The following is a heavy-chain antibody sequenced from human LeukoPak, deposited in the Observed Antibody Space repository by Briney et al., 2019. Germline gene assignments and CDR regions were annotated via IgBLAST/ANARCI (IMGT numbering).Heavy chain of an antibody. CDR1: GGSISSYY. V-gene: IGHV4-4*07. J-gene: IGHJ5*02. CDR2: IYTSGST. Sequence: SETLSLTCTVSGGSISSYYWSWIRQPAGKGLEWIGRIYTSGSTNYNPSLKSRVTISVDTSKNQFSLKLSSVTAADTAMYYCARDLRYSSSWYEGNWFDPWGQGTLVTVSS. D-gene: IGHD6-13*01. CDR3: ARDLRYSSSWYEGNWFDP.